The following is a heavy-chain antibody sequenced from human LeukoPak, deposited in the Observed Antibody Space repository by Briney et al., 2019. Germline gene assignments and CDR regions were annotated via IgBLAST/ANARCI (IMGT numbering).Heavy chain of an antibody. V-gene: IGHV3-48*03. D-gene: IGHD5-18*01. J-gene: IGHJ6*02. Sequence: GGALRLSCAASGFTFSSYEMNWVRQAPGKGREWGSYISSSGSTIYYADSVKGRFTISRDNAKNSLYLQMNSPRAEDTAVYYCAREDTAMVNYYYYGMAVWGQGTTVTVPS. CDR2: ISSSGSTI. CDR3: AREDTAMVNYYYYGMAV. CDR1: GFTFSSYE.